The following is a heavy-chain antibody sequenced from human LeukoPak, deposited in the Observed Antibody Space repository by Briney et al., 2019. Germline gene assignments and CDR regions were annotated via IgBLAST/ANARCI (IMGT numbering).Heavy chain of an antibody. V-gene: IGHV3-9*01. J-gene: IGHJ4*02. CDR2: ISWNSGSI. D-gene: IGHD2-2*01. Sequence: PGRSLRLCCAASGFTFDDYAMHWVRQPPAKGLEWVSGISWNSGSIDYADSVKGRFTISRDNAKNSLYLQMNSLRAEDTALYYCAKVKRPRGYCSMTTCSYFDCWGQGTLVTVSS. CDR1: GFTFDDYA. CDR3: AKVKRPRGYCSMTTCSYFDC.